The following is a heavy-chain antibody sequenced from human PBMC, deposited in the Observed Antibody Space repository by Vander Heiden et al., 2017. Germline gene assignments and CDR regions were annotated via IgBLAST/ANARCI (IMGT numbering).Heavy chain of an antibody. D-gene: IGHD2-2*01. CDR1: GFTFSSYA. Sequence: EVQLLESGGALVQPWGPLRLPCAASGFTFSSYAMSWVRQAPGKGLEWVSAISGSGGSTYYADSVKGRFTISRDNSKNTLYLQMNSLRAEDTVVYYCTDCSSTSCLNWFDPWGQGTLVTVSS. CDR3: TDCSSTSCLNWFDP. V-gene: IGHV3-23*01. J-gene: IGHJ5*02. CDR2: ISGSGGST.